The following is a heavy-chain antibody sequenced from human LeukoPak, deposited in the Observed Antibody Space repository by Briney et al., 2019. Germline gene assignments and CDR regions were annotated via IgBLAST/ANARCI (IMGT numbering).Heavy chain of an antibody. CDR1: GFSVTTSY. Sequence: GGSLRLSCAASGFSVTTSYMSWVRQAPGKGLEWVSYISSSSTTIYYADSVKGRFTISRDNAKNSLYLQMNSLRVEDTVLYYCARGFALDIWGQGAKVTVSS. V-gene: IGHV3-48*01. CDR2: ISSSSTTI. CDR3: ARGFALDI. J-gene: IGHJ3*02.